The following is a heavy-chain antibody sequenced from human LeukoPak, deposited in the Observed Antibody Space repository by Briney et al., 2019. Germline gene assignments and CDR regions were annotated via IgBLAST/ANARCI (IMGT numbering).Heavy chain of an antibody. Sequence: SETLSLTCTVSGGSISRSSYYWGWIRQPPGMGLEWIGSIYYSGSTYYNPSLKSRVTISVDTSKNQFSLKLSSVTAADTTVYYCARGMVRGVYYYMDVWGKGTTVTVSS. CDR3: ARGMVRGVYYYMDV. J-gene: IGHJ6*03. V-gene: IGHV4-39*01. CDR1: GGSISRSSYY. CDR2: IYYSGST. D-gene: IGHD3-10*01.